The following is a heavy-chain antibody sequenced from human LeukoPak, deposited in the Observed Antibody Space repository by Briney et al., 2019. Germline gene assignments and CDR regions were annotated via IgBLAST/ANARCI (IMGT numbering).Heavy chain of an antibody. Sequence: ASVKVSCKASGYTFTSYDINWVRQASGQGLEWMGGMNPNSGNTGYAQKFQGRVTMTRNTSISTAYMELSSLRSEDTAVYYCARVPMGFGSSSWSPFDYWGQGSLVTVSS. J-gene: IGHJ4*02. V-gene: IGHV1-8*01. CDR1: GYTFTSYD. CDR3: ARVPMGFGSSSWSPFDY. CDR2: MNPNSGNT. D-gene: IGHD6-13*01.